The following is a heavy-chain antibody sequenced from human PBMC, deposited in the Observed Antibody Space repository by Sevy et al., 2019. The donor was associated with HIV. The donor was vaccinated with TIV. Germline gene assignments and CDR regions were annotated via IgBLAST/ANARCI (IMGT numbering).Heavy chain of an antibody. CDR2: IYYSGST. V-gene: IGHV4-59*01. J-gene: IGHJ5*02. CDR3: ARDVGFEYSSSSGWFDP. CDR1: GGSISSYY. D-gene: IGHD6-6*01. Sequence: SETLSLTCTVSGGSISSYYWSWIRQPPGKGLEWIGYIYYSGSTNYKPSLKSRVTISVDTSKNQFSLKLSSVTAADTAVYYCARDVGFEYSSSSGWFDPWGQGTLVTVSS.